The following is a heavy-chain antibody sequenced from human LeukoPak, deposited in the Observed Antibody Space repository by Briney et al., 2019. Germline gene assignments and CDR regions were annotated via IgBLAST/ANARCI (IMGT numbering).Heavy chain of an antibody. V-gene: IGHV4-31*03. CDR2: IYYSGST. CDR3: ARVNDSSGYYAFDI. D-gene: IGHD3-22*01. CDR1: GGSISSGGYY. Sequence: SETLSITCTVSGGSISSGGYYCSWIRQHPGKGLEWIGYIYYSGSTYYNPSLKSRVTISVDTSKNQFSLKLSSVTAADTAVYYCARVNDSSGYYAFDIWGQGTMVTVSS. J-gene: IGHJ3*02.